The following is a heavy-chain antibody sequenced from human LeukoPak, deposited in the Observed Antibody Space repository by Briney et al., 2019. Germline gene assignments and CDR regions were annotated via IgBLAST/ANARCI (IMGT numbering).Heavy chain of an antibody. CDR3: ARGYIVALNWFDP. V-gene: IGHV4-59*01. J-gene: IGHJ5*02. CDR2: IYYSGST. Sequence: SETLSPTCTVSGGSISSYYWSWIRQPPGKGLEWIGYIYYSGSTNYNPSLKSRVTISVDTSKNQFSLKLSSVTAADTAVYYCARGYIVALNWFDPWGQGTLVTVSS. D-gene: IGHD5-12*01. CDR1: GGSISSYY.